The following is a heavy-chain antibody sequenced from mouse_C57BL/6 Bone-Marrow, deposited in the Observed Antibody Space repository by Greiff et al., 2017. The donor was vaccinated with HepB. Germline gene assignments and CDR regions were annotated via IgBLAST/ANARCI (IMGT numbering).Heavy chain of an antibody. V-gene: IGHV5-17*01. J-gene: IGHJ1*03. Sequence: EVQLQESGGGLVKPGGSLKLSCAASGFTFSDYGMHWVRQAPEKGLEWVAYISSGSSTIYYADTVKGRFTISRDNAKNTLFLQMTSLRAEDTAMYYCAKGGTTGNWYFDVWGTGTTVTVSS. CDR1: GFTFSDYG. CDR2: ISSGSSTI. D-gene: IGHD1-1*01. CDR3: AKGGTTGNWYFDV.